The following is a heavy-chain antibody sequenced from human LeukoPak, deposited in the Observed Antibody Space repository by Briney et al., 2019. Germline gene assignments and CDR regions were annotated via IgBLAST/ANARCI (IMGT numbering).Heavy chain of an antibody. D-gene: IGHD3-10*01. CDR3: ARDGLFTMVRGASNAFDI. V-gene: IGHV4-39*07. J-gene: IGHJ3*02. CDR1: GGSISSGPYY. CDR2: IYYGENT. Sequence: SETLSLTCTVSGGSISSGPYYWGWIRQPPGKGLEWIGNIYYGENTYYNPSLKSRVTISIDTSKNQFYLKLSSLTAADTAVYYCARDGLFTMVRGASNAFDIWGQGTMVTVSS.